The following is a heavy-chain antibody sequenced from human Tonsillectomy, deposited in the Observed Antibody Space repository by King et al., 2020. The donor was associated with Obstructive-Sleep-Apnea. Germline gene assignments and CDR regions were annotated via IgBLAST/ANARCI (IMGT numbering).Heavy chain of an antibody. D-gene: IGHD6-19*01. CDR2: IKQDGSEK. CDR1: GFTFSSYW. Sequence: QLVQSGGGLVQPGGSLRLSCAASGFTFSSYWMNWVRQAPGKGLEWVANIKQDGSEKYYVDSVKGLFTISRDNAANSMYLQMNSLRAEDTAVYYCARDRGWSPWDYWGQGTLVTVSS. J-gene: IGHJ4*02. CDR3: ARDRGWSPWDY. V-gene: IGHV3-7*03.